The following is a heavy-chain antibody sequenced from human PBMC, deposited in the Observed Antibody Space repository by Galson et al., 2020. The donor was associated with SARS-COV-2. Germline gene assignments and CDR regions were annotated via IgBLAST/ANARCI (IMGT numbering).Heavy chain of an antibody. CDR3: AKGSYFGELPPFDY. V-gene: IGHV3-30*18. J-gene: IGHJ4*02. CDR2: ISYDGGDK. Sequence: GESLKISCAASGFTFSNYGMHWVRQAPGKGLEWVAVISYDGGDKYYADSVKGRFTISRDKSKNTLYLQMNSLGAEDTAVYYCAKGSYFGELPPFDYWGQGTLVTVSS. CDR1: GFTFSNYG. D-gene: IGHD3-10*01.